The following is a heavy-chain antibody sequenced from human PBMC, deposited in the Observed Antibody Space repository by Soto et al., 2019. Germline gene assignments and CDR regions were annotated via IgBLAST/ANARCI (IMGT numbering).Heavy chain of an antibody. Sequence: SEILCLTCAVSGASMSSSTWWSWVRQSPGKGLEWIGEIYHSGTTNYNPSLKSRVTISVDKSKKEFSLKLSSVTAADTAVYYWAIPGPGDFHDWGQGTLVSVGS. V-gene: IGHV4-4*02. CDR3: AIPGPGDFHD. CDR1: GASMSSSTW. J-gene: IGHJ4*02. CDR2: IYHSGTT.